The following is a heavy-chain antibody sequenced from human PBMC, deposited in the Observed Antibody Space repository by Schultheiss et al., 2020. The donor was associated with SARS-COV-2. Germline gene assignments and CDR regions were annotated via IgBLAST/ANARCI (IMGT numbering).Heavy chain of an antibody. CDR3: ARSANLIVVVPAATLDY. Sequence: SVKVSYKASGGTFSSYAISWVRQAPGQGLEWMGGIIPIFGTANYAQKFQGRVTITADESTSTAYMELSSLRSEDTAVYYCARSANLIVVVPAATLDYWGQGTLVTVSS. V-gene: IGHV1-69*13. CDR1: GGTFSSYA. D-gene: IGHD2-2*01. J-gene: IGHJ4*02. CDR2: IIPIFGTA.